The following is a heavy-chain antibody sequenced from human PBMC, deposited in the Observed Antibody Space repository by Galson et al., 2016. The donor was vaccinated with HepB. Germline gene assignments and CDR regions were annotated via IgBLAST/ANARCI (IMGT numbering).Heavy chain of an antibody. CDR3: ARQYVHGFQFWFDA. CDR2: ISADVDVT. CDR1: GFAFSTYA. J-gene: IGHJ5*02. V-gene: IGHV3-23*01. D-gene: IGHD3-10*02. Sequence: SLRLSCAASGFAFSTYAMNWVRQAPGRGLEWVSTISADVDVTHYADSVRGRFTISRDNSKNTLYLQVDSLKVEDTAIYYCARQYVHGFQFWFDAWGQGTLVTGS.